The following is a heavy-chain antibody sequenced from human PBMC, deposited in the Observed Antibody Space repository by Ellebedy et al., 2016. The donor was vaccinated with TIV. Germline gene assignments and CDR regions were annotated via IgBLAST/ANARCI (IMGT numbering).Heavy chain of an antibody. D-gene: IGHD3-10*01. CDR1: GYSFTSYW. V-gene: IGHV5-51*01. CDR2: IYPGDSDT. CDR3: ERHSGSIDP. J-gene: IGHJ5*02. Sequence: PAGSLRLSCKGSGYSFTSYWIGWVRQMPGKGLEWMGIIYPGDSDTRYSPSFQGQVTISADKSISTAYLQWSSLKASDTAMYYCERHSGSIDPWGQGTLVTVSS.